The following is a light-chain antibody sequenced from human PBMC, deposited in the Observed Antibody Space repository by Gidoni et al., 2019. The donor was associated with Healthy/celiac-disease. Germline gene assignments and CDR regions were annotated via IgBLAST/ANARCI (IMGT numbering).Light chain of an antibody. CDR3: QQYYSTRS. V-gene: IGKV4-1*01. CDR2: WAS. J-gene: IGKJ3*01. Sequence: DIVMPQSPDSLAVSLGERATINCKSSQSVLYSSNNKNYLAWYQQKPGQPPKLLIYWASTRESGVPDRCSGSGSGKDFTLTSSSLQAEDVAVYYCQQYYSTRSFXPXTKVDIK. CDR1: QSVLYSSNNKNY.